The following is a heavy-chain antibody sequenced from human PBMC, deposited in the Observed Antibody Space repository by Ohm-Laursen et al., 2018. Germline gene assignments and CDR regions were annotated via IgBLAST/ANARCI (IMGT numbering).Heavy chain of an antibody. CDR2: IIPILGIA. V-gene: IGHV1-69*04. CDR1: GGTFSSYA. Sequence: GASVKVSCKASGGTFSSYAISWVRQAPGQGLEWMGRIIPILGIANYAQKFQGRVTITADKSTSTAYMELSSLRSEDTAVYYCARDPGDSWSGYYSNAFDIWGQGTMVTVSS. J-gene: IGHJ3*02. CDR3: ARDPGDSWSGYYSNAFDI. D-gene: IGHD3-3*01.